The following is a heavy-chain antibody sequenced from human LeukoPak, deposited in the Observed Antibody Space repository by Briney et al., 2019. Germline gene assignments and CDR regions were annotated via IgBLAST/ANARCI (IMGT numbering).Heavy chain of an antibody. V-gene: IGHV5-51*01. J-gene: IGHJ4*02. CDR1: GYSFSSYW. D-gene: IGHD3-22*01. CDR2: IYSGDSDT. CDR3: ARPYYDSGGYYYVDH. Sequence: GESLKISCKGSGYSFSSYWIGWVRQMPGKGLEWMGIIYSGDSDTRYSPSFQGQVTISADKSISTAYLQWSSLKASDTAMYYCARPYYDSGGYYYVDHWGQGTLVTVSS.